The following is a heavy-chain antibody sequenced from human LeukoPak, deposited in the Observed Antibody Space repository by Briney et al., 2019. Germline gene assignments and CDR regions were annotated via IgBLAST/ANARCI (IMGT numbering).Heavy chain of an antibody. CDR2: INHSGGT. CDR3: AICSGGSCDY. J-gene: IGHJ4*02. V-gene: IGHV4-34*01. D-gene: IGHD2-15*01. CDR1: GGSFSGYY. Sequence: PSETLSLTCAVSGGSFSGYYWSWIRQPPGKGLEWIGEINHSGGTNYNPSLKSRVTISVDTSKNQFSLKLSSVTAADTAVYYCAICSGGSCDYWGQGTLVTVSS.